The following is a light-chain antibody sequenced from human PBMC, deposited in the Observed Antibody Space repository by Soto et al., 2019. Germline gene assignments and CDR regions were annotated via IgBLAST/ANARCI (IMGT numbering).Light chain of an antibody. V-gene: IGKV3-15*01. CDR3: KQYGVSPVT. J-gene: IGKJ1*01. CDR1: QSVSSN. Sequence: EIVMTQSPATLSVSPGERATLSCRASQSVSSNLAWYQQKPGQAPRLLIYGASTRATGIPARFSGSGSGTEFTLTISSLQSEEFAVYYCKQYGVSPVTFGQGTTVEIK. CDR2: GAS.